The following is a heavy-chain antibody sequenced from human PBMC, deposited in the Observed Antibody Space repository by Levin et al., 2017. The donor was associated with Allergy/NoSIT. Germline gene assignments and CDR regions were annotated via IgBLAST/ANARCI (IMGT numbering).Heavy chain of an antibody. CDR2: ISHSGFT. D-gene: IGHD4-17*01. CDR3: AVFSLRYGAFDI. CDR1: GGSFGGYY. J-gene: IGHJ3*02. Sequence: SQTLSLTCAVYGGSFGGYYWSWIRQSPGKGLEWIGEISHSGFTTYNPSLESRVTMSVDTSRNQFSVVLNSVTAADTAMYYCAVFSLRYGAFDIWGQGTMVTVSS. V-gene: IGHV4-34*01.